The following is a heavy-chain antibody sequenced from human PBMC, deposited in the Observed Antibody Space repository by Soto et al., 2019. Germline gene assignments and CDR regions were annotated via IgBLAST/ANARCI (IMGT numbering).Heavy chain of an antibody. Sequence: GGSLRLSCAASGCTVSSNYMSWVRQAPGKGLEWVSVIYSGGSTYYADAVKGRFTISRDNSKSTLYLQMNSLRAEDTAVYYCGKGRSYYYYYGVDVWGQGTTVTVSS. CDR1: GCTVSSNY. V-gene: IGHV3-53*01. D-gene: IGHD1-26*01. CDR3: GKGRSYYYYYGVDV. CDR2: IYSGGST. J-gene: IGHJ6*02.